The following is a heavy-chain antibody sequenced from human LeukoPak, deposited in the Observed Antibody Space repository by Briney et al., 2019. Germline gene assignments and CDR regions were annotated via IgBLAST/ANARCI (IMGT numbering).Heavy chain of an antibody. Sequence: ASVKVSCKASGYTFTSYVMHWVRQAPGQGLEWMGIINPSGGSSSYAQKFWGRVTLTRDTSTSTVYMELTSLRSEDTAVYYCAREGPGTGKYFDYWGQGTLVTVSS. CDR2: INPSGGSS. J-gene: IGHJ4*02. D-gene: IGHD6-13*01. CDR3: AREGPGTGKYFDY. CDR1: GYTFTSYV. V-gene: IGHV1-46*01.